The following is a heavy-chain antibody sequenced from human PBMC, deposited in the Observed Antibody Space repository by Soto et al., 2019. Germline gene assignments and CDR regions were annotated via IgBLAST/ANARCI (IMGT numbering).Heavy chain of an antibody. V-gene: IGHV3-21*01. J-gene: IGHJ6*02. CDR1: GFTFSSYT. D-gene: IGHD3-22*01. CDR3: ARADSQAAYYYGMDV. CDR2: ISSSSSYI. Sequence: PGGSLRLFCAASGFTFSSYTRNWVRQATGKGLEWVSSISSSSSYIYYADSLKGRFTISRDNAKNSLYLQMNSLRAEDTAVYYCARADSQAAYYYGMDVWGQGTTVTVSS.